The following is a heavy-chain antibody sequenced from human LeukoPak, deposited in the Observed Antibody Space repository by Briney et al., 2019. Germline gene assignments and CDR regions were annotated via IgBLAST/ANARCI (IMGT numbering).Heavy chain of an antibody. D-gene: IGHD5-12*01. CDR1: GFTFNTYG. CDR3: AKEYSPGLYSFDY. CDR2: IQSDGGSK. V-gene: IGHV3-30*02. J-gene: IGHJ4*02. Sequence: PGGSLRLSCAASGFTFNTYGMHWVRQAPGKGLEWVAFIQSDGGSKYYVDSVKGRFTISRDNSKNILYLQMNSLRAEDTAVYYCAKEYSPGLYSFDYWGQGTLVTVSS.